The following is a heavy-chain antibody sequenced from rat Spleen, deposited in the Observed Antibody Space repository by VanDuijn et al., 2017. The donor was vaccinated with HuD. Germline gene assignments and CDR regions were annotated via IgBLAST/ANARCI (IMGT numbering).Heavy chain of an antibody. CDR2: ISTGGGNT. D-gene: IGHD1-11*01. CDR3: TTVGVYGGYYFDY. V-gene: IGHV5-31*01. Sequence: EVQLVESGGGLVQPGRSLKLSCVASGFTFNKYWMTWIRQAPGKGLEWVASISTGGGNTYYRDSVKGRFTISRDNAKNTQYLQMDSLRSEDTATYYCTTVGVYGGYYFDYWGQGVMVTVSS. CDR1: GFTFNKYW. J-gene: IGHJ2*01.